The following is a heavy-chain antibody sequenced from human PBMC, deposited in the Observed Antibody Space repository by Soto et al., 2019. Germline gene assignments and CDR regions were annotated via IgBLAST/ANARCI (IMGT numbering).Heavy chain of an antibody. V-gene: IGHV3-23*01. CDR1: GFTFTSYG. D-gene: IGHD1-26*01. CDR3: AREEPQYGMDV. Sequence: GGSLRLSCTASGFTFTSYGMGWVRQAPGKGLQWVSTIRGDGGQTHYTDSVKGRFSISRDNSKNTLYLQMNSLRAEDTAVYYCAREEPQYGMDVWGQGTTVTVSS. CDR2: IRGDGGQT. J-gene: IGHJ6*02.